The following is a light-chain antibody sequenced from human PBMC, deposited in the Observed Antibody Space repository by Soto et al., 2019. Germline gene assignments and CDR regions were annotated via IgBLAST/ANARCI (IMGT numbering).Light chain of an antibody. CDR1: YSNIGSNF. Sequence: QSVLTQPPSASATPGQTVTISCSGRYSNIGSNFVSWYQRLPGTAPKLLTYSINQRPSGVPDRFSGSKSGTSASLTISGLQSEYEADYFCSSWDDSLDGPVFGGGTKLTVL. CDR2: SIN. CDR3: SSWDDSLDGPV. J-gene: IGLJ3*02. V-gene: IGLV1-44*01.